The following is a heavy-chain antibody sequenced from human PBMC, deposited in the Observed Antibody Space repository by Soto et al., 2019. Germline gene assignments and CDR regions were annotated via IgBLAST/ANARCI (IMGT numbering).Heavy chain of an antibody. J-gene: IGHJ4*02. V-gene: IGHV3-23*01. Sequence: EVQLLESGGGLVQPGGSPRLSCAASGFSFSSYAMTWVRQAPGKGLEWVSTISGSGGSTYYADSVKGRFTISRDNSKNTLSLQMNGLRAEDTAVYYCAKRGRGAVAFDYWGQGTLVTVSS. CDR2: ISGSGGST. D-gene: IGHD6-19*01. CDR3: AKRGRGAVAFDY. CDR1: GFSFSSYA.